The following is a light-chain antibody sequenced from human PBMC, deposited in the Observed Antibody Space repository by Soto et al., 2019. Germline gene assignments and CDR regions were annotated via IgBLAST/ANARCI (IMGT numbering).Light chain of an antibody. J-gene: IGKJ5*01. CDR3: QQRSNWPPIT. Sequence: EIVLTQSPATLSLSPGERDTLSGRASQSVSSYLAWYQQKPGQAPRLLIYDASNRATGIPARFSGSGSGTDFTLTISSLEPEDFAVYYCQQRSNWPPITFGQGTRREIK. V-gene: IGKV3-11*01. CDR2: DAS. CDR1: QSVSSY.